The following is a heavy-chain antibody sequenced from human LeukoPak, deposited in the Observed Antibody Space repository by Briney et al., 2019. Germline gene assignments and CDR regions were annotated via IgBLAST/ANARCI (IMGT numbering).Heavy chain of an antibody. J-gene: IGHJ4*02. CDR1: GITLRSYS. D-gene: IGHD6-13*01. CDR2: TSHDESNK. Sequence: GGSLRLSCVASGITLRSYSVHWVRQAPGKGLEWVSLTSHDESNKKYADSVRGRCTISRDNSRDTVFLQLSNLRHEDTAVYYCAKGDAAGAYRTDFWGPGTRVTVSS. CDR3: AKGDAAGAYRTDF. V-gene: IGHV3-30-3*01.